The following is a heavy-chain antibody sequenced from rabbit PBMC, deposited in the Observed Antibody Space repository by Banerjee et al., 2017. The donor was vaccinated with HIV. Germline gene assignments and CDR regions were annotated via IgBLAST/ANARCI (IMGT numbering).Heavy chain of an antibody. D-gene: IGHD2-1*01. CDR2: IDSSSIT. Sequence: QQQLVESGGGLVKPEGSLTLTCTASGFSFSSSYYMCWVRQAPGKGLEWIGCIDSSSITWYASWVNGRFTISKTSSTTVTLQMTSLTAADTATYFCARMIAWDDYNVPNYFGLWGQGTLVTVS. J-gene: IGHJ4*01. V-gene: IGHV1S45*01. CDR3: ARMIAWDDYNVPNYFGL. CDR1: GFSFSSSYY.